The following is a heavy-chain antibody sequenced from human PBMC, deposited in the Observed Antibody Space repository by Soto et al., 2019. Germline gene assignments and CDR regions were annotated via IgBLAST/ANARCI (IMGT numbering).Heavy chain of an antibody. J-gene: IGHJ3*02. CDR1: GGSFSGYY. V-gene: IGHV4-34*01. Sequence: SETLSLTCAVYGGSFSGYYWSWIRQPPGKGLEWIGEINHSGSTNYNPSLKSRVTISVDTSKNQFSLKLSSVTAADTAVYYWARRGLGKGYSSSWYRSAFDIWGQGTMVTVSS. CDR2: INHSGST. CDR3: ARRGLGKGYSSSWYRSAFDI. D-gene: IGHD6-13*01.